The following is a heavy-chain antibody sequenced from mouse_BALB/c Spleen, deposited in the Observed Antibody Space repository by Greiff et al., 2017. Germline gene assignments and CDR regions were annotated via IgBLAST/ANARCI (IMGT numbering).Heavy chain of an antibody. Sequence: DVKLVESGGGLVKPGGSLKLSCAASGFTFSSYAMSWVRQTPEKRLEWVASISSGGSTYYPDSVKGRFTISRDNARNILYLQMSSLRSEDTAMYYCARDGYYPAWFAYWGQGTLVTVSA. CDR3: ARDGYYPAWFAY. CDR2: ISSGGST. V-gene: IGHV5-6-5*01. CDR1: GFTFSSYA. J-gene: IGHJ3*01. D-gene: IGHD2-3*01.